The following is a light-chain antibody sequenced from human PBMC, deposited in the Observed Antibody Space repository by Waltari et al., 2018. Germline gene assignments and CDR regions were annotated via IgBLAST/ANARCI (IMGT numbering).Light chain of an antibody. CDR3: CSYRGGHSWV. CDR2: ELN. CDR1: SNDIGSYNR. Sequence: QSALTLPASVSGSPGQSISISCTGTSNDIGSYNRVPWYQHHPGKAPKLLIYELNKRPSGVSGRFSGSKSGNTASLTISGLQAEDEGDYYCCSYRGGHSWVFGGGAKLTVL. J-gene: IGLJ3*02. V-gene: IGLV2-23*02.